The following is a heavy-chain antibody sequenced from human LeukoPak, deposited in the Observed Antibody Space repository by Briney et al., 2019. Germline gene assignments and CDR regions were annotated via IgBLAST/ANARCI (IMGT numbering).Heavy chain of an antibody. Sequence: ASETLSLTCTVSGGSISSYYWSWIRQPAGKGLEWIGRIYTSGSTNYNPSLKSRVTMSVDTSKNQFSLKLTSVTAADTAVYYCARYSVSTYSYYYMDLWGKGTTVTVSS. CDR3: ARYSVSTYSYYYMDL. CDR1: GGSISSYY. CDR2: IYTSGST. V-gene: IGHV4-4*07. J-gene: IGHJ6*03. D-gene: IGHD5/OR15-5a*01.